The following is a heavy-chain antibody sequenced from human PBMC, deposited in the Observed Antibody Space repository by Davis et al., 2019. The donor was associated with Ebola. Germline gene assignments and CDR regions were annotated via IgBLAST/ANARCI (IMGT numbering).Heavy chain of an antibody. J-gene: IGHJ6*02. V-gene: IGHV3-30*04. Sequence: GESLKISCASSGFTFSSYAMHWVRQAPGKGLEWVAVISYDGSNKYYADSVKGRFTISRDNSKNTLYLQMNSLRAEDTAVYYCARVRPYYYGSGRMDVWGQGTTVTVSS. CDR1: GFTFSSYA. CDR3: ARVRPYYYGSGRMDV. CDR2: ISYDGSNK. D-gene: IGHD3-10*01.